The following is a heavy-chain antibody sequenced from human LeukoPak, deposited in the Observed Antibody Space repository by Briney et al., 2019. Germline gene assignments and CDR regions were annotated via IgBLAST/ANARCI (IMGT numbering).Heavy chain of an antibody. CDR3: AREESGGYFDY. CDR2: INPTGTGT. D-gene: IGHD2-8*02. CDR1: GYTFSNYY. V-gene: IGHV1-46*01. Sequence: ASVKVSCKASGYTFSNYYMHWVRQAPGQGLEWMGLINPTGTGTNYAQKFRGRVTLTRDTSTATVYMELSSLRSEDSAVYYCAREESGGYFDYWGQGTLVTVSS. J-gene: IGHJ4*02.